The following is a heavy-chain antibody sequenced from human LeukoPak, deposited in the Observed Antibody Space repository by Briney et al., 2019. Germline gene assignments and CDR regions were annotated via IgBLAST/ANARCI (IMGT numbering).Heavy chain of an antibody. J-gene: IGHJ4*02. CDR3: AKAKTNWEVDY. CDR2: ISYDGSNK. Sequence: GGSLRLSCAASGFTFSSYGMHWVRQAPGKGLEWVAVISYDGSNKYYADSVKGRFTISRDNSKNTLYLQMSSLRAEDTAVYYCAKAKTNWEVDYWGQGTLATVSS. V-gene: IGHV3-30*18. CDR1: GFTFSSYG. D-gene: IGHD7-27*01.